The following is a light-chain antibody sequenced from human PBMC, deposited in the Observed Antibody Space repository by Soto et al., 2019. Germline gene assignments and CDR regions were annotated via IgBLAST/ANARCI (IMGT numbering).Light chain of an antibody. Sequence: QAVVTQPASVSGSPGQSITISCTGSSSDVGTYNLVSWYQQHPGKAPKLMIYEVTKRPSGVSNRFSGSKSGNTASLTISGLQAEDEADYYCCSYAGNNVIFGGGTQLTVL. V-gene: IGLV2-23*02. J-gene: IGLJ2*01. CDR1: SSDVGTYNL. CDR2: EVT. CDR3: CSYAGNNVI.